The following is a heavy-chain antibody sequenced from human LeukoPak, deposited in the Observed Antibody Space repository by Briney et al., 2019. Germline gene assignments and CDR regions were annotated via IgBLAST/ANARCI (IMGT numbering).Heavy chain of an antibody. CDR1: GGSFSGYY. J-gene: IGHJ6*03. CDR3: ARGLGSSWGLGSYYYYYYMDV. D-gene: IGHD6-13*01. CDR2: INHSGST. Sequence: PSETLSLTCAVYGGSFSGYYWSWIRQPPGKGRVGMGEINHSGSTNYNPSLKSRVTISGDTSKNQFSLKLSSVTAADTAVYYCARGLGSSWGLGSYYYYYYMDVWGKGTTVTVSS. V-gene: IGHV4-34*01.